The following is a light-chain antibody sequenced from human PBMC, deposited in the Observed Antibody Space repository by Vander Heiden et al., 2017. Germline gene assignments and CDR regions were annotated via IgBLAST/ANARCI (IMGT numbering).Light chain of an antibody. CDR1: AGISSY. V-gene: IGKV1-9*01. J-gene: IGKJ4*01. CDR3: QQVNSYPLT. CDR2: AAS. Sequence: DIHLTQSQSFLYASEGTRGTNTGRDSAGISSYLAWYQQKPGKAPKLLIYAASTLQSGVPSRFSGSGSGTEFTLTISSLQPEDFATYYCQQVNSYPLTFGGGTKVEIK.